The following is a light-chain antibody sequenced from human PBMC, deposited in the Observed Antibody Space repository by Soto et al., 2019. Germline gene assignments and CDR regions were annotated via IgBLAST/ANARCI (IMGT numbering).Light chain of an antibody. J-gene: IGKJ1*01. CDR1: HTISSSY. CDR2: GIS. Sequence: EIVLTQSPGTLPLSPGERATLSCRASHTISSSYLAWYQQKPGQAPRLLMYGISRRATGIPDRFSGSGSGTDFTLTITSLEPEDFAVYYCQQYVTSSPRTFGQGTKVDI. V-gene: IGKV3-20*01. CDR3: QQYVTSSPRT.